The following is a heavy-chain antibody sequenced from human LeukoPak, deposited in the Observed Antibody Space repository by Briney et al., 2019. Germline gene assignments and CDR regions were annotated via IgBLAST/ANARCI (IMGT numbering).Heavy chain of an antibody. D-gene: IGHD6-13*01. J-gene: IGHJ3*02. CDR3: AKDLSSSWLGDAFDI. Sequence: GGSLRLSCAASGFTFSSYGMHWVRQAPGKGLEWVAFIRYDGSNKYYADSVKGRFTISRDNSKNTLYLQMNSLRAEDTAVYYCAKDLSSSWLGDAFDIWGQGTMVPVSS. CDR2: IRYDGSNK. V-gene: IGHV3-30*02. CDR1: GFTFSSYG.